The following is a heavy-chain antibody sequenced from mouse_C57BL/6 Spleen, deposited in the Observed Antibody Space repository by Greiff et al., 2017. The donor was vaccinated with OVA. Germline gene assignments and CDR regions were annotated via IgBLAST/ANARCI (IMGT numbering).Heavy chain of an antibody. J-gene: IGHJ4*01. CDR3: ARSTSTVVAPWDAMDY. D-gene: IGHD1-1*01. V-gene: IGHV1-72*01. CDR1: GYTFTGYW. CDR2: IDPNSGGT. Sequence: VQLQQPGAELVKPGASVKLSCKASGYTFTGYWMHWVKQRPGRGLEWIGRIDPNSGGTKYNEKFKSKATLTVDKSSSTAYMQLSSLTSEDSAVYYCARSTSTVVAPWDAMDYWGQGTTVTVSS.